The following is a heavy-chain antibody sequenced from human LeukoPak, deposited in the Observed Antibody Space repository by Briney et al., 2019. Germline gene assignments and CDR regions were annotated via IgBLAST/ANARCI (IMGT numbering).Heavy chain of an antibody. Sequence: KPSVTLSLTCTVSGDSISSYYWSWIRQPPGEGLEWIGYIYHSGSTNYNPSLKSRVTISADTSKDQFSLKLASVTAADTAVYYCATGYSSTWYYFDYWGQGTLVTVSS. D-gene: IGHD6-13*01. V-gene: IGHV4-59*01. CDR1: GDSISSYY. J-gene: IGHJ4*02. CDR3: ATGYSSTWYYFDY. CDR2: IYHSGST.